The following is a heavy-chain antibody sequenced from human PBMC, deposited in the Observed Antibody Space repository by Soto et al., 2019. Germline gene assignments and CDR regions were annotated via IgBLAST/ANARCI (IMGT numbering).Heavy chain of an antibody. CDR2: IKNKANSYTT. Sequence: EVPLVESGGGLVQPEGSLSLSCAASGFTFSDHYMDWVRQAPGKGLEWVGRIKNKANSYTTEYAAPVKGRFIVSRDDSKNSVVLQMNRLKPDDTVVYYCTRVRLGSIRPSDYWGVGIVVSVAS. J-gene: IGHJ4*02. CDR1: GFTFSDHY. V-gene: IGHV3-72*01. D-gene: IGHD3-3*02. CDR3: TRVRLGSIRPSDY.